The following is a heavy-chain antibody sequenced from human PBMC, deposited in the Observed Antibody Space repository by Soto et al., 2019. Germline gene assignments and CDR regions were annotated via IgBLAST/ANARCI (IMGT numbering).Heavy chain of an antibody. CDR2: ISYDGSNK. Sequence: GGSLRLSCAASGFTFSSYGMHWVRQAPGKGLEWVAVISYDGSNKYYADSVKGRFTTSRDNSKNTLYLQMNSLRAEDTAVYYCAKLPGIAVTSAHDYWGQGTLVTVSS. J-gene: IGHJ4*02. D-gene: IGHD6-19*01. V-gene: IGHV3-30*18. CDR3: AKLPGIAVTSAHDY. CDR1: GFTFSSYG.